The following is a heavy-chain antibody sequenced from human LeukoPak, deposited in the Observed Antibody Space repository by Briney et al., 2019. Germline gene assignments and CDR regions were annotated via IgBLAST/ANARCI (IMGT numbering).Heavy chain of an antibody. CDR2: IYHSGST. CDR1: GYSISSGYY. V-gene: IGHV4-38-2*02. J-gene: IGHJ4*02. Sequence: SETLSLTCTVSGYSISSGYYWGWIRPPPGKGLEWIGSIYHSGSTYYNPSLKSRVTISVDTSKNQFSLKLSSVTAADTAVYYCAREPLYDSPLDYWGQGTLVTVSS. CDR3: AREPLYDSPLDY. D-gene: IGHD3-22*01.